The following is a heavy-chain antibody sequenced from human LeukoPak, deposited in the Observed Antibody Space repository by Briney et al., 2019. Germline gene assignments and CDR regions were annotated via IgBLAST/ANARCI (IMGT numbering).Heavy chain of an antibody. CDR3: ARDYGGNSDY. D-gene: IGHD4-23*01. CDR1: GGSISSYY. CDR2: IYYSGST. V-gene: IGHV4-59*01. J-gene: IGHJ4*02. Sequence: SETLSLTCTVSGGSISSYYWSWIRQPPGKGLEWIGYIYYSGSTNYNPSLKSRVTISVDTSKNQFSLKLSSVTAADTAVYYCARDYGGNSDYWGQGTLVTVSS.